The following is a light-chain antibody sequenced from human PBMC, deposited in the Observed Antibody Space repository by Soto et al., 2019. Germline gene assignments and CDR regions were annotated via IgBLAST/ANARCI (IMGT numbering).Light chain of an antibody. CDR3: QQCSNWLT. V-gene: IGKV3-11*01. J-gene: IGKJ4*01. Sequence: EIVLTQSPATLSLSPGERATLSCRASQSVSSYLAWYQQKPGQAPRLLIYDASNRATGIPARFSGSGSGTDFTLTISSLEPEDFAVYCCQQCSNWLTFGGGTKVEIK. CDR2: DAS. CDR1: QSVSSY.